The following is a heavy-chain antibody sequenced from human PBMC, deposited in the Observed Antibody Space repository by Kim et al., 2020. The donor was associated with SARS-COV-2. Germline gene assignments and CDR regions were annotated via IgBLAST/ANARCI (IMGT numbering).Heavy chain of an antibody. J-gene: IGHJ4*02. V-gene: IGHV6-1*01. D-gene: IGHD3-22*01. Sequence: VKSRITINPDTSKNQFSLQLNSVTPEDTAVYYCARVGYYYDSSGYHYFDYWGQGTLVTVSS. CDR3: ARVGYYYDSSGYHYFDY.